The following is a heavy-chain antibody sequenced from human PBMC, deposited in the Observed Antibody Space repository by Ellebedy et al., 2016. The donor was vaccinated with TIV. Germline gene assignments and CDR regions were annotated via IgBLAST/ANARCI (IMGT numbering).Heavy chain of an antibody. V-gene: IGHV4-59*02. CDR2: IHYSGTT. J-gene: IGHJ6*02. Sequence: SETLSLXXTVSGDSVNNYYWTWIRQSPGKGLEWIGHIHYSGTTNYNPSLQSRVAISIDTSKKKVSLNLLSVTAADTAIYFCARRRVAGYYGMDVWGQGTTVTVSS. CDR1: GDSVNNYY. CDR3: ARRRVAGYYGMDV.